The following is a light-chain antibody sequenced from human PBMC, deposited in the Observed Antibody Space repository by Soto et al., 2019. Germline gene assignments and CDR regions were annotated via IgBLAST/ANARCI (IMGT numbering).Light chain of an antibody. CDR2: KAS. CDR3: QQYNVYPWT. V-gene: IGKV1-5*03. J-gene: IGKJ1*01. CDR1: QSISSW. Sequence: DIQMTQSPSTLSASVGDRVTITCRASQSISSWLAWYQQKAGEAPKLLIYKASSLESGVPSRYGGSGSGTEFTITISSLQSDDFATYYCQQYNVYPWTFGQGTKVEIK.